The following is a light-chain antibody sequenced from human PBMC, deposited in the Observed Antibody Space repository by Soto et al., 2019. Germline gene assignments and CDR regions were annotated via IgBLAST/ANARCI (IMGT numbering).Light chain of an antibody. CDR2: AAS. J-gene: IGKJ1*01. V-gene: IGKV1-8*01. CDR3: QQYYSYPHT. Sequence: ALRMTQSPSSFSASTGDRVTITCRASQGISSYLAWYQQEPGKAPKLLIYAASTLQSGVPSRFSGSGSGTDFTLTISCLQSEDFATYSCQQYYSYPHTFGQGTKVEIK. CDR1: QGISSY.